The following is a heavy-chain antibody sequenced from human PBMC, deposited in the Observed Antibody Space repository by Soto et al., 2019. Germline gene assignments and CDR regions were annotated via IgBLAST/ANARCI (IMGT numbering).Heavy chain of an antibody. J-gene: IGHJ5*02. Sequence: SETLSLTCTVSGGSISSGGYYWSWIRQHPGRGLEWIGYIYYSGSTYYNPSLKSRVTISVDTSKNQFSLKLSSVTAADTAVYYCARVVYDFWSGYYNWFDPWGQGXLVTVYS. CDR2: IYYSGST. CDR3: ARVVYDFWSGYYNWFDP. V-gene: IGHV4-31*03. CDR1: GGSISSGGYY. D-gene: IGHD3-3*01.